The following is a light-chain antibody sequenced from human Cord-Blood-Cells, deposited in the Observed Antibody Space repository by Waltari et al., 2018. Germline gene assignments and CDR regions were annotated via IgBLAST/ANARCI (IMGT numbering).Light chain of an antibody. J-gene: IGLJ2*01. CDR2: DVS. Sequence: QSALTQPASVSGSPGQSITISCTGTSSDVGGYNYVSWYQQHPGKAPKLMIYDVSKRPSGVSKRFSGSKSGSTASLTISGLQAEDEADYYCSSYTSSSRVFGGGTKLTVL. CDR1: SSDVGGYNY. CDR3: SSYTSSSRV. V-gene: IGLV2-14*01.